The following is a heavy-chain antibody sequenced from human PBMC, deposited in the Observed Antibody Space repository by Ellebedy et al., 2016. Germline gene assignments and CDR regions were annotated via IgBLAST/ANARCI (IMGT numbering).Heavy chain of an antibody. D-gene: IGHD4-23*01. CDR1: GFTFSSCA. Sequence: GESLKISCAVSGFTFSSCAMSWVRQAPGTGLEWVSSFSGSGGSTYYADSVKGRFTISRDNSKNTLYLQMNSLRGEDTAVYYCAKDYSYGGNSRWGQGTLVTVSS. J-gene: IGHJ4*02. CDR3: AKDYSYGGNSR. CDR2: FSGSGGST. V-gene: IGHV3-23*01.